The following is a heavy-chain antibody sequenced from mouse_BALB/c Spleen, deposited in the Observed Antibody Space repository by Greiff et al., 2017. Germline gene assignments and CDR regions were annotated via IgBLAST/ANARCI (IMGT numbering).Heavy chain of an antibody. CDR3: ARGSSYVRGAMDY. CDR2: ISSGGSYT. V-gene: IGHV5-9-4*01. D-gene: IGHD1-1*01. CDR1: GFTFSSYA. J-gene: IGHJ4*01. Sequence: EVHLVESGGGLVKPGGSLKLSCAASGFTFSSYAMSWVRQSPEKRLEWVAEISSGGSYTYYPDTVTGRFTISRDNAKNTLYLEMSSLRSEDTAMYYCARGSSYVRGAMDYWGQGTSVTVSS.